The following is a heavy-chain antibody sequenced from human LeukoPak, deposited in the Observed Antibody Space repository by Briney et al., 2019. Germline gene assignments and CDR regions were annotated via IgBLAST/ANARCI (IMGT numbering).Heavy chain of an antibody. CDR3: ARGCSDKKCYIHY. CDR1: GFTVCSNY. Sequence: PGGSLRLSCAAPGFTVCSNYMNWVRQAPGRGLEWVSVVYSGGSTYYADSVKGRFTISRDNSKNTLYLQMNSLRVEDTAVYYCARGCSDKKCYIHYWGQGTLVTVSS. V-gene: IGHV3-53*05. D-gene: IGHD2-15*01. J-gene: IGHJ4*02. CDR2: VYSGGST.